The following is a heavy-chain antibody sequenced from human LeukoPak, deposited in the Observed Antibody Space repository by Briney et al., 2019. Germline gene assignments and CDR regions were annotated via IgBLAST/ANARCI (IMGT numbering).Heavy chain of an antibody. D-gene: IGHD2-21*01. CDR3: ARYCGGDCYGMDV. CDR1: EFTFSSYW. CDR2: IKQDGSEK. V-gene: IGHV3-7*01. J-gene: IGHJ6*02. Sequence: GGSLRLSCTASEFTFSSYWMSWVRQAPGKGLEWVANIKQDGSEKDYVDSVKGRFTISRDNAKNPLYLQMNNLRAEDTAVYYCARYCGGDCYGMDVWGQGTTVTVSS.